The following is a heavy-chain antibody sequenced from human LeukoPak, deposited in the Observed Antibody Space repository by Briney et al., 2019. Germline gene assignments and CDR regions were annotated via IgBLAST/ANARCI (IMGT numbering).Heavy chain of an antibody. CDR3: ARQRPVHNNYDSSGYYFLHYFDY. J-gene: IGHJ4*02. V-gene: IGHV4-39*01. D-gene: IGHD3-22*01. CDR1: GGSISSSSYD. CDR2: VYYSGST. Sequence: PSETLSLTCTVSGGSISSSSYDWGWIRQPPGKGLEWIGSVYYSGSTYYNPSLKSRVTISVDTSKNPFSLKLSSVTAADTAVYYRARQRPVHNNYDSSGYYFLHYFDYWGQGTLVTVSS.